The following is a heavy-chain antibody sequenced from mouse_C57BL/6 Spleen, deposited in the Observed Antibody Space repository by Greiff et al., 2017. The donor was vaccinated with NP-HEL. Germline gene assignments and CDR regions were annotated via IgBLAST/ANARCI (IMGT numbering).Heavy chain of an antibody. CDR1: GYAFSSSW. CDR2: IYPGDGDT. CDR3: ARSGSSSYYAMDY. D-gene: IGHD1-1*01. J-gene: IGHJ4*01. Sequence: QVQLQQSGPELVKPGASVKISCKASGYAFSSSWMNWVKQRPGKGLEWIGRIYPGDGDTNYNGKFKGKATLTADKSSSTAYMQLSSLTSEDSAVYFCARSGSSSYYAMDYWGQGTSVTVSS. V-gene: IGHV1-82*01.